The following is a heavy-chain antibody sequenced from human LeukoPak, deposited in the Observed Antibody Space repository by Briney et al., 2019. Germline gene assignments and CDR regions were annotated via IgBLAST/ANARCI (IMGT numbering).Heavy chain of an antibody. Sequence: PGGTLRLSCAASGFTFSNAWMSWVREAPGKGREWVGRMKSKTDGATTDYAAPVKGRFTISRDDSKNTLYLQMNSLKTEDTAVYYCTTGGLAYCGGDCYSSYFQHWGQGTLVTVSS. D-gene: IGHD2-21*02. CDR3: TTGGLAYCGGDCYSSYFQH. V-gene: IGHV3-15*01. J-gene: IGHJ1*01. CDR1: GFTFSNAW. CDR2: MKSKTDGATT.